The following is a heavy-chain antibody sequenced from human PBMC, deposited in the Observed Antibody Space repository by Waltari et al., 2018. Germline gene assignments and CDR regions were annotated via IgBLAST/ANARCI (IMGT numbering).Heavy chain of an antibody. J-gene: IGHJ6*03. Sequence: QVQLQESGPGLVKPSETLSLTCTVSGGSISSYYWSWIRPPPGKGLEWIGYIYYSGGTNYNPSLKSRVTISVDTSKNQFSLKLSSVTAADTAVYYCARGSSIAARRPLYYYYYYMDVWGKGTTVTISS. CDR3: ARGSSIAARRPLYYYYYYMDV. CDR2: IYYSGGT. D-gene: IGHD6-6*01. V-gene: IGHV4-59*01. CDR1: GGSISSYY.